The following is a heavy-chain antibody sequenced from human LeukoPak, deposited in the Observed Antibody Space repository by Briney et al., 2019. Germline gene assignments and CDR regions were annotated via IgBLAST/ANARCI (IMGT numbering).Heavy chain of an antibody. V-gene: IGHV4-34*01. Sequence: SETLSLTCAVYGGSFSGYYWSWIRQPPGKGLEWIGEINHSGSTNYNPSLKSRVTISVDTSKNQFSLKLSSVTAADTAVYYRARDPIVVPAAPDAFDIWGQGTMVTVSS. D-gene: IGHD2-2*01. J-gene: IGHJ3*02. CDR3: ARDPIVVPAAPDAFDI. CDR2: INHSGST. CDR1: GGSFSGYY.